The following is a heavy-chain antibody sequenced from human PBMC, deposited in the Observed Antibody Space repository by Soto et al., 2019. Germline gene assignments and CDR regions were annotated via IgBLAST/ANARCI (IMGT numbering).Heavy chain of an antibody. CDR2: IIPILGIA. D-gene: IGHD3-22*01. CDR1: GGTFSSYT. CDR3: ARMIPAWYYYGMDV. V-gene: IGHV1-69*02. Sequence: QVQLVQSGAEVKKPGSSVKVSCKASGGTFSSYTISWVRQAPGQGLEWMGRIIPILGIANYAQKFQGRVTITADKSTSTAYMELSSLRSEDTAVYYCARMIPAWYYYGMDVWGQGTTVTVSS. J-gene: IGHJ6*02.